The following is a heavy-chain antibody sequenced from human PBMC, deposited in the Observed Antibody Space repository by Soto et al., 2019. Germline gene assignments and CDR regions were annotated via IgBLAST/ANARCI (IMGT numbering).Heavy chain of an antibody. D-gene: IGHD6-13*01. Sequence: SEILSLTCTVSGGSTSSRSYYWAWIRQPPGKGLEWIGSIYYNGSTYYNPSLKSRVTISIDTSKNQFSLKLSSVTAADTAVYYCAKTSGYRSSWNFDYWGQGTLVTVSS. CDR1: GGSTSSRSYY. V-gene: IGHV4-39*01. CDR3: AKTSGYRSSWNFDY. J-gene: IGHJ4*02. CDR2: IYYNGST.